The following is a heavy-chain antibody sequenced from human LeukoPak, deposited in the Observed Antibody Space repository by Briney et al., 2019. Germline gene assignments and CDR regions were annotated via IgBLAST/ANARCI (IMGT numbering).Heavy chain of an antibody. CDR1: GLTFSLFE. J-gene: IGHJ4*02. V-gene: IGHV3-48*03. D-gene: IGHD6-19*01. CDR2: ISSGVTTI. CDR3: ARDLRSGWFSY. Sequence: GGSLRLSCAASGLTFSLFEMNWVRQAPGKGLEWISYISSGVTTIHYADSVKGRFTISRDNAKNSIYLQMNSLRVKDTGVYYCARDLRSGWFSYWGQGALVIVSS.